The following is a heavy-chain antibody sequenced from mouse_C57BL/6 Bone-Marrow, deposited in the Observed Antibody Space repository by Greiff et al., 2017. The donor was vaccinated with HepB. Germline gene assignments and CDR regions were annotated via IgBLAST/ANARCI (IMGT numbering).Heavy chain of an antibody. CDR1: GFTFSSYA. V-gene: IGHV5-4*01. Sequence: EVQGVESGGGLVKPGGSLKLSCAASGFTFSSYAMSWVRQTPEKRLEWVATISAGGSYTYYPDNVKGRFTISRDNAKNNLYLQMSHLKSEDTAMYYCAREGIYYGNYWFAYWGQGTLVTVSA. CDR3: AREGIYYGNYWFAY. D-gene: IGHD2-1*01. CDR2: ISAGGSYT. J-gene: IGHJ3*01.